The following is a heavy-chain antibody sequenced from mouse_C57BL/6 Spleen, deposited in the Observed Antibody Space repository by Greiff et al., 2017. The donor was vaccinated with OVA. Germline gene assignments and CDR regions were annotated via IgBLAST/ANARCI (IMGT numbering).Heavy chain of an antibody. D-gene: IGHD1-1*01. CDR3: ARDGYYYGSSYWYFDV. CDR2: ISDGGSYT. J-gene: IGHJ1*03. V-gene: IGHV5-4*01. CDR1: GFTFSSYA. Sequence: EVHLVESGGGLVKPGGSLKLSCAASGFTFSSYAMSWVRQTPEKRLEWVATISDGGSYTYYPDNVKGRFTISRDNAKNNLYLQMSHLKSEDTAMYYCARDGYYYGSSYWYFDVWGTGTTVTVSS.